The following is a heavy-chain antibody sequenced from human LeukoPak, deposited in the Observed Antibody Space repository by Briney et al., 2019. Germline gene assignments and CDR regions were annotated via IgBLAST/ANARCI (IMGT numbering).Heavy chain of an antibody. CDR3: ARGYFSSSGRGMDV. V-gene: IGHV3-7*01. Sequence: GGSLRLSCEASGFTFRNFWMSWVGRAPGKGLGWVANIKQDGSEKSYVDSVKGRFTISRDNAKNSLYLQMDSLRAEDTAVYYCARGYFSSSGRGMDVWGQGTTVTVSS. CDR1: GFTFRNFW. J-gene: IGHJ6*02. D-gene: IGHD6-13*01. CDR2: IKQDGSEK.